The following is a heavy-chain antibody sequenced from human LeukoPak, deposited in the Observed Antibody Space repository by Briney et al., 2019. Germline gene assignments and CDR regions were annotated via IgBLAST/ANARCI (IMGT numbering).Heavy chain of an antibody. CDR1: GGSISSGGYY. CDR2: IYYSGST. CDR3: ARGASGWFDP. D-gene: IGHD6-25*01. V-gene: IGHV4-31*03. J-gene: IGHJ5*02. Sequence: SETLSLTCTVSGGSISSGGYYWSWIRQHPGKGLEWVVYIYYSGSTYYNPSLKSRLTISVDTSKNQFSLKLSSVTAADTAVYYCARGASGWFDPWGQGTLVTVSS.